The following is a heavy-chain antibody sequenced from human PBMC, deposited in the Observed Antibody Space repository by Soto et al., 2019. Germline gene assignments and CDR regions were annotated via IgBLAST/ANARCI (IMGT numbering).Heavy chain of an antibody. CDR2: INPNSGGT. CDR1: GYTFTGYY. CDR3: ARYSSLVWGSYRPRGYFDY. V-gene: IGHV1-2*02. J-gene: IGHJ4*02. D-gene: IGHD3-16*02. Sequence: QVQLVQSGAEVKKPGASVKVSCKASGYTFTGYYMHWVRQAPGQGLEWMGWINPNSGGTNYAQKFQGRVTMTRDTSISTAYMELSRLRSDDTAVYYCARYSSLVWGSYRPRGYFDYWGQGTLVTVSS.